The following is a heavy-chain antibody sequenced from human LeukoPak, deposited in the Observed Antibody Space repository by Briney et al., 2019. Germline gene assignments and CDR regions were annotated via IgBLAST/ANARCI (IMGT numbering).Heavy chain of an antibody. V-gene: IGHV3-21*01. D-gene: IGHD1-14*01. CDR3: ARGNQLYGTDV. J-gene: IGHJ6*02. CDR2: ISSSSSYI. CDR1: GFTFSSYS. Sequence: GGSLRLSCAASGFTFSSYSMNWVRQAPGKGLEWVSSISSSSSYIYYADSVKGRLTISRDNAKNSLYLQMNSLRAEDTAVYYCARGNQLYGTDVWGQGTTVTVSS.